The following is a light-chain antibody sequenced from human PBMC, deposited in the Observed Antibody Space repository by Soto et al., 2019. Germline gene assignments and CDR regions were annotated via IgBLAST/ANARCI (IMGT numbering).Light chain of an antibody. J-gene: IGKJ4*01. CDR3: QQANSFPLT. CDR2: AAT. Sequence: DIQMTQSPSYVSASVGDRVSITCRERQDIRSWLAWYQQRPGKAPKLLIYAATILQSRVRSRFSGSGSGTTFTLTINNLQTEDFASYFCQQANSFPLTFGGGTKV. V-gene: IGKV1-12*01. CDR1: QDIRSW.